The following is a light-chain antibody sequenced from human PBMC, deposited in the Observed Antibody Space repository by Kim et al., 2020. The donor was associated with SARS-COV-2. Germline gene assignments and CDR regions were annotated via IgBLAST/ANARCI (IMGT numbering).Light chain of an antibody. CDR2: RNN. J-gene: IGLJ3*02. Sequence: RQTATRTCPGNSNNVRDQVAAWLQHHQGHPPKLLSYRNNNRPSGISERLSASRSGNTASLTISGLQPEDEADYYCSAWNSSLIAWVFGGGTQLTVL. CDR1: SNNVRDQV. V-gene: IGLV10-54*01. CDR3: SAWNSSLIAWV.